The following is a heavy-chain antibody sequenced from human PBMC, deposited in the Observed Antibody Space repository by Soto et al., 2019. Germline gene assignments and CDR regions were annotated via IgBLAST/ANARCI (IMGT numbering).Heavy chain of an antibody. J-gene: IGHJ6*03. CDR1: GGSFSGYY. D-gene: IGHD2-15*01. CDR3: ARSYRRYCSGGSCYSYYYYYMDV. CDR2: INHSGST. V-gene: IGHV4-34*01. Sequence: SETLSLTCAVYGGSFSGYYWSWIRQPPGKGLEWIGEINHSGSTNYNPSLKSRVTISVDTSKNQFSPKLSSVTAADTAVYYCARSYRRYCSGGSCYSYYYYYMDVWGKGTTVTVSS.